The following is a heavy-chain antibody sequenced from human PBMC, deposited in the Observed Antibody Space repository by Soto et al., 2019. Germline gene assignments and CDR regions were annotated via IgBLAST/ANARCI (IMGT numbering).Heavy chain of an antibody. CDR2: INPDESEK. CDR1: GFTFSDSW. J-gene: IGHJ5*02. Sequence: EVQLVESGGGLVQPGGSLRLSCTASGFTFSDSWMTWVRQAPGKGLEWVARINPDESEKKYAYSVKGRFSLSRDNAKNSMYLQMDSLRGEATAVYYCVRGGSNYASWGQGTLVTVSS. CDR3: VRGGSNYAS. D-gene: IGHD4-4*01. V-gene: IGHV3-7*01.